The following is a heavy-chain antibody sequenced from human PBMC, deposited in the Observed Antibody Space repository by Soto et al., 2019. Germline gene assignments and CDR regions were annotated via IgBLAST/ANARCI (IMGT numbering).Heavy chain of an antibody. CDR1: GYTFTNYG. CDR3: ARVLGYNSSWWRHTAFDI. CDR2: IRAHTGNT. Sequence: ASVKVSCKTSGYTFTNYGISWVRQAPGQGLEWMGWIRAHTGNTNYAQKFQGRVTMTTDTSTSTAYMELRSLRYDDTAVYYCARVLGYNSSWWRHTAFDIWGQGTMVTVSS. V-gene: IGHV1-18*01. J-gene: IGHJ3*02. D-gene: IGHD6-13*01.